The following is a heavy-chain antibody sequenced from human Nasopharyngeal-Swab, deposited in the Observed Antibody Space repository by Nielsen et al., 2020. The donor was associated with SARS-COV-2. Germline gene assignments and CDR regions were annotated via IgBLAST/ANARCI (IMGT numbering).Heavy chain of an antibody. J-gene: IGHJ4*02. CDR1: GRSFSGYY. Sequence: SETLSLTCAVYGRSFSGYYWSWIRQPPGKGLEWIGEINHSGSTNYNPSLKSRVTISVDTSKNQFSLKLSSVTAADTAVYYCARGVSPYWGQGTLVTVSS. CDR2: INHSGST. V-gene: IGHV4-34*01. CDR3: ARGVSPY.